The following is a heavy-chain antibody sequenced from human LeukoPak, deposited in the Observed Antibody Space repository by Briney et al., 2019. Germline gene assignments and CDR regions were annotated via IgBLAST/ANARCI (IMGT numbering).Heavy chain of an antibody. CDR3: ARARYYYDSSGPRYFQH. J-gene: IGHJ1*01. V-gene: IGHV1-18*01. CDR1: GYTFTSYG. D-gene: IGHD3-22*01. Sequence: ASVKVSCKASGYTFTSYGISWVRQAPGQGLEWMGWISAYNGNTNYAQKLQGRVTMTTDTSTSTAYMELRSLRSDDTAVYYCARARYYYDSSGPRYFQHWGQGTLVTVSS. CDR2: ISAYNGNT.